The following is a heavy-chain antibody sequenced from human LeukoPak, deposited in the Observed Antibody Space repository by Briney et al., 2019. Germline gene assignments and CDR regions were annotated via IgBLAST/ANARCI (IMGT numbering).Heavy chain of an antibody. V-gene: IGHV3-23*01. CDR1: GFTFSSYT. CDR2: ITTSDGNT. D-gene: IGHD1-26*01. J-gene: IGHJ4*02. Sequence: GGSLRLSCAASGFTFSSYTMSWVRQAPGKGLEWVSTITTSDGNTYYADSVKGRFTISRDNSNNTLYLQINSLRAEDTAVYYCARGTSGTFKSFDYWGQGTLVTVSS. CDR3: ARGTSGTFKSFDY.